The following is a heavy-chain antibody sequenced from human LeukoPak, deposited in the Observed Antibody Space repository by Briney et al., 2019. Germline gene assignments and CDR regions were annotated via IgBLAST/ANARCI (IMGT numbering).Heavy chain of an antibody. J-gene: IGHJ4*02. CDR2: INSDGSST. D-gene: IGHD4-17*01. V-gene: IGHV3-74*01. CDR3: ASLTTVTNNFDY. CDR1: GFTFSSYW. Sequence: GGSLRLSCAASGFTFSSYWMHWVRQAPGKGLVWVSRINSDGSSTNYADSVKGRFTISRDNAKNTLYLQMNSLRAEDTAVYYCASLTTVTNNFDYWGQGTLVTVSS.